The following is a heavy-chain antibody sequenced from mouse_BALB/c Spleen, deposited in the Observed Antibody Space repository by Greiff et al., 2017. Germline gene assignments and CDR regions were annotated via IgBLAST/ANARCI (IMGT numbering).Heavy chain of an antibody. Sequence: EVKLVESGGGLVKPGGSLKLSCAASGFTFRSYAMSWVRQSPEKRLEWVAEISSGGSYTYYPDTVTGRFTISRDNAKNTLYLEMSSLRSEDTAMYYCARNSYYFDYWGQGTTLTVSS. CDR1: GFTFRSYA. CDR2: ISSGGSYT. CDR3: ARNSYYFDY. V-gene: IGHV5-9-4*01. J-gene: IGHJ2*01.